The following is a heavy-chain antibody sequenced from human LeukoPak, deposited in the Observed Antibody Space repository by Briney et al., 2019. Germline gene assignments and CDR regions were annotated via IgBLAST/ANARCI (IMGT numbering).Heavy chain of an antibody. V-gene: IGHV1-24*01. CDR2: FDPEDGET. Sequence: ASVKVSCKVSGCTLTELSMHWVRQAPGKGLEWMGGFDPEDGETIYAQKFQGRVTMTEDTSTDTAYMELSSLRSEDTAVYYCATDPWNYGPRGDYWGQGTLVTVSS. J-gene: IGHJ4*02. CDR3: ATDPWNYGPRGDY. CDR1: GCTLTELS. D-gene: IGHD1-7*01.